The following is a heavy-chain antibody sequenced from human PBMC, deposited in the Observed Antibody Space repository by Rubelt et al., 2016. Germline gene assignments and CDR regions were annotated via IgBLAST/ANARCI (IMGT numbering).Heavy chain of an antibody. J-gene: IGHJ6*02. CDR1: GDTSLHF. CDR2: ISNGGRT. D-gene: IGHD1-7*01. Sequence: QVQPQESGPGLVKPSETLSLTCAVSGDTSLHFWSWVRQPPGKGLEWIGSISNGGRTNYSPSLKSRVTISRDTSKTQISLKPTSVTANDTADYYCARHYNWDYDAFGDMGVWGQGTTVTVSS. V-gene: IGHV4-59*08. CDR3: ARHYNWDYDAFGDMGV.